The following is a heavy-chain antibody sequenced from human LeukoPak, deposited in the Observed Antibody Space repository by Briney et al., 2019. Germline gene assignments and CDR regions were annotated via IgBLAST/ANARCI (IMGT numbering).Heavy chain of an antibody. Sequence: GGSLRLSCAASGFTFSSYWMHWVRHTPGKGLVWVSRIKGDGSSTSYADSVKGRFTISRDNSKNTLYLQMNSLRAEDTAVYYCAKGRVRFLEWLPFDYWGQGTLVTVSS. D-gene: IGHD3-3*01. CDR1: GFTFSSYW. CDR3: AKGRVRFLEWLPFDY. CDR2: IKGDGSST. J-gene: IGHJ4*02. V-gene: IGHV3-74*01.